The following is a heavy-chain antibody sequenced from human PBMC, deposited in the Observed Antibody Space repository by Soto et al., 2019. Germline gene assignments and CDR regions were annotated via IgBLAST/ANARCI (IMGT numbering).Heavy chain of an antibody. CDR3: ARGSYGMDV. Sequence: PGGSLRLSCAASGFTFSDYWIHWVRQAPGKGLVWVARISNDGSNTYYADSVKGRFTISRDNAKNTLYLQMNSLRAEDTAVYYCARGSYGMDVWGQGTTVTVSS. CDR1: GFTFSDYW. CDR2: ISNDGSNT. V-gene: IGHV3-30-3*01. J-gene: IGHJ6*02.